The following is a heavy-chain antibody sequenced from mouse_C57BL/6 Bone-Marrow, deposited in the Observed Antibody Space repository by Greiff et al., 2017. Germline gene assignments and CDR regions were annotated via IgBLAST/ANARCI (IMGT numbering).Heavy chain of an antibody. CDR1: GYTFTSYW. D-gene: IGHD1-3*01. Sequence: QVQLKESGAELVKPGASVKMSCKASGYTFTSYWITWVKQRPGQGLEWIGDIYPGSGSTNYNEKFKSKATLTVDTSSSTAYMQLSSLTSEDSAVYYCASAKSSDVGGAMDYWGQGTSVTVSS. V-gene: IGHV1-55*01. J-gene: IGHJ4*01. CDR3: ASAKSSDVGGAMDY. CDR2: IYPGSGST.